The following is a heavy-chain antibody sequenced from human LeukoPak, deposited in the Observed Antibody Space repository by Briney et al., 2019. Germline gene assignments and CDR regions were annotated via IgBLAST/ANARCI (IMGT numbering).Heavy chain of an antibody. V-gene: IGHV4-39*01. CDR3: ARGRANVAAADNWFDP. D-gene: IGHD6-13*01. Sequence: SETLSLTCTVSGGSISSYSYYWGWIRQPPGKGLEWIGSMYYNGSTYYNPSLKSRVTISVDTSKNQFSLKLSSVTAADTAVYYCARGRANVAAADNWFDPWGQGTLVTVSS. CDR2: MYYNGST. J-gene: IGHJ5*02. CDR1: GGSISSYSYY.